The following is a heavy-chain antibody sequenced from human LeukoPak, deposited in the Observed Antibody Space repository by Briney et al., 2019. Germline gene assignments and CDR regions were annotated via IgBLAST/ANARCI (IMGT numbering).Heavy chain of an antibody. CDR3: ARGWITRVSD. J-gene: IGHJ4*02. Sequence: GGSLRLSCAASGFTFSDFWMHWVRQDPGKVLVWVSRINSDGGTTVYADSVKGRFTISRDNAKNTLYLQMNSLRAEDTAVYYCARGWITRVSDWGQGTLVTVSS. CDR1: GFTFSDFW. D-gene: IGHD7-27*01. CDR2: INSDGGTT. V-gene: IGHV3-74*01.